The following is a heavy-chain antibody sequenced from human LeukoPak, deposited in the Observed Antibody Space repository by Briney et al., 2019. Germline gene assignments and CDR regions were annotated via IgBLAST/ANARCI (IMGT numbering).Heavy chain of an antibody. D-gene: IGHD6-6*01. Sequence: SETLSLTCAVYGGSFSGYYWSWIRQPPGKGLEWIGEINHSGSTNYNPSLKSRVTISVDTSKNQFSLKLSSVTAADTAVYYCARDFGSSSTVYYYYYMDVWGKGTTVTVSS. CDR2: INHSGST. CDR3: ARDFGSSSTVYYYYYMDV. CDR1: GGSFSGYY. V-gene: IGHV4-34*01. J-gene: IGHJ6*03.